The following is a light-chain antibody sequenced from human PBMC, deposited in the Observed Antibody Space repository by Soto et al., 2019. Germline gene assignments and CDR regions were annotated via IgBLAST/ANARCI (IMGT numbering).Light chain of an antibody. Sequence: SYELTQPPSLSVAPGQTARITCGGDYLGDKSVYWSQQKTGQAPVQVVYDDSDRPSGIPERFSGSNSGNTATLTISRVEAEDEADYYCQVWDTGTAHVVFGGGTQLTVL. CDR1: YLGDKS. CDR3: QVWDTGTAHVV. J-gene: IGLJ3*02. CDR2: DDS. V-gene: IGLV3-21*02.